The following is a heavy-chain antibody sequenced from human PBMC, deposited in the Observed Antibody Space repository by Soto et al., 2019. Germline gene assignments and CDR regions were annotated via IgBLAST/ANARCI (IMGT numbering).Heavy chain of an antibody. D-gene: IGHD3-10*01. V-gene: IGHV4-34*01. CDR1: GGSFSGYY. CDR2: INHSGST. J-gene: IGHJ6*02. Sequence: QVQLQQWGAGLLKPSETLSLTCAVYGGSFSGYYWSWIRQPPGQGLEWIGEINHSGSTNYNPSLKSRVTISVDTSKNQFSLKLSSVTAADTAVYYCARERTLLWFGELLRDYGMDVWGQGTTVTVSS. CDR3: ARERTLLWFGELLRDYGMDV.